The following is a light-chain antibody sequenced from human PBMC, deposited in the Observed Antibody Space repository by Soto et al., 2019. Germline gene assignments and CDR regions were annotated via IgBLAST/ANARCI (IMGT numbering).Light chain of an antibody. CDR2: GAS. CDR1: QSVSSN. CDR3: QQYNNWPPLT. J-gene: IGKJ5*01. Sequence: EICRTRWPPYQSESTGERATLSCRASQSVSSNLAWYQQKPGQAPRLLIYGASNRATGIPARLSGSGSGTEFTLTITSLQSEDFAVYYCQQYNNWPPLTFGQATRMEIK. V-gene: IGKV3-15*01.